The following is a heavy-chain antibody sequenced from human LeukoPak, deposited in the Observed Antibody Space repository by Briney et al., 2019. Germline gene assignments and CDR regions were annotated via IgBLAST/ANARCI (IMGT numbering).Heavy chain of an antibody. J-gene: IGHJ4*02. CDR3: ARGTVTLPFDY. CDR1: ADSISSYY. D-gene: IGHD4-17*01. Sequence: SETLSLTCTVSADSISSYYWTWIRQPAGKGLEWIGRISTSGTTNYNPSLKSRVSMSVDTSKNQFSLKLSSVTAADTAVYYCARGTVTLPFDYWGQGTLVTVSS. CDR2: ISTSGTT. V-gene: IGHV4-4*07.